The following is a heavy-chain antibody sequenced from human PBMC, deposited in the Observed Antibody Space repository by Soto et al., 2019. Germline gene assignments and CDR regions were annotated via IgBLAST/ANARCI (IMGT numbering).Heavy chain of an antibody. CDR1: GGSFSGYY. J-gene: IGHJ4*02. CDR2: INHSGST. Sequence: SETLSLTCAVYGGSFSGYYWTWIRQPPGTGLEWIGEINHSGSTNYNPSLKSRVTISEDTSKNKFSLKLTSVTAADTAVYYCARDKITGLFDYWGQGTLVTVSS. CDR3: ARDKITGLFDY. D-gene: IGHD2-8*02. V-gene: IGHV4-34*01.